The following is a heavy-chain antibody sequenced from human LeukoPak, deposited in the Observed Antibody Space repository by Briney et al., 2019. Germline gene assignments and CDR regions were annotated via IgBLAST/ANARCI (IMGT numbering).Heavy chain of an antibody. V-gene: IGHV1-8*03. CDR2: MNPNSGNT. D-gene: IGHD3-9*01. CDR3: ARDRQALRYFDWLLKSYYYYYMDV. Sequence: ASVKVSCKASGYTFTSYDINWVRQATGQGLEWMGWMNPNSGNTGYAQKFQGRVTITRNTSISTAYMELSSLRSDDTAVYYCARDRQALRYFDWLLKSYYYYYMDVWGKGTTVTVSS. J-gene: IGHJ6*03. CDR1: GYTFTSYD.